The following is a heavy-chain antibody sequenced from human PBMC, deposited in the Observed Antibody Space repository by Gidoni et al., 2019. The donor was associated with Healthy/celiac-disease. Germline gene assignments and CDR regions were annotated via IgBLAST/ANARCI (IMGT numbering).Heavy chain of an antibody. Sequence: QVQLVESGGGVVQPGRSLRLSCAASGFTFSSYGMHWVRQAPGKGLEWVAVISYDGSNKYYADSVKGRFTISRDNSKNTLYLQMNSLRAEDTAVYYCAKDMAGGVYGDYVGVFDYWGQGTLVTVSS. D-gene: IGHD4-17*01. CDR3: AKDMAGGVYGDYVGVFDY. CDR2: ISYDGSNK. J-gene: IGHJ4*02. CDR1: GFTFSSYG. V-gene: IGHV3-30*18.